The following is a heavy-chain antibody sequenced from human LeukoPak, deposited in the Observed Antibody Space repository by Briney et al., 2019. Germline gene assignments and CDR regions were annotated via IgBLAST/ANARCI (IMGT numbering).Heavy chain of an antibody. CDR2: FDPEDGET. CDR1: GYTLTELS. Sequence: ASVTVSCTVSGYTLTELSMHWVRQAPGKGLEWMGGFDPEDGETIYAQKFQGRVTMTEDTSTDTAYMELSSLRSEDTAVYYCATPSDYYDSSGYYYGSRAFDIWGQGTMVTVSS. D-gene: IGHD3-22*01. CDR3: ATPSDYYDSSGYYYGSRAFDI. V-gene: IGHV1-24*01. J-gene: IGHJ3*02.